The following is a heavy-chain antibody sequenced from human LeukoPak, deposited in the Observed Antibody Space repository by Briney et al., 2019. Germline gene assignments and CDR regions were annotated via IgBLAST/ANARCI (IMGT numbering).Heavy chain of an antibody. CDR3: AKSGGYGLIDY. Sequence: SETLSLTCAVYGGSFSGYYWSWIRQPPGKGLEWIGSIYSSGSTYYNASLQSRVTISIDTSKNQFSLRLNSVTAADTAMYYCAKSGGYGLIDYWGQGTRVTVSS. D-gene: IGHD1-26*01. J-gene: IGHJ4*02. CDR2: IYSSGST. V-gene: IGHV4-34*01. CDR1: GGSFSGYY.